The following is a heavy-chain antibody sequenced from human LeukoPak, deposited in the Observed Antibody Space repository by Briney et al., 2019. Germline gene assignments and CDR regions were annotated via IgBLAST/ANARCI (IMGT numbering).Heavy chain of an antibody. CDR3: AKDGRPYYYDSSGQDPY. CDR2: ISGSGGST. CDR1: GFTFSSYA. J-gene: IGHJ4*02. D-gene: IGHD3-22*01. Sequence: GGSLRLSCAASGFTFSSYAMSWVRQAPGKGLEWVSAISGSGGSTYYADSVKGRFTISRDNSKNTLYLQMNSLRAEDTAVYYCAKDGRPYYYDSSGQDPYWGQGTLVTVSS. V-gene: IGHV3-23*01.